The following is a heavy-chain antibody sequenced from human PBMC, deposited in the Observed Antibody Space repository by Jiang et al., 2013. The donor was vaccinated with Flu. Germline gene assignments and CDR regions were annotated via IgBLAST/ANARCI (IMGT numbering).Heavy chain of an antibody. CDR2: IDPSDSYT. V-gene: IGHV5-10-1*01. J-gene: IGHJ3*02. Sequence: GAEVKKPGESLRVSCKGSGYSFTSYWISWVRQMPGKGLEWMGRIDPSDSYTNYSPSFQGHVTISADKSISTAYLQWSSLKASDTAMYYCARRPYYYDSSGYYHPQGRDAFDIWGQGDNGHRLF. CDR3: ARRPYYYDSSGYYHPQGRDAFDI. CDR1: GYSFTSYW. D-gene: IGHD3-22*01.